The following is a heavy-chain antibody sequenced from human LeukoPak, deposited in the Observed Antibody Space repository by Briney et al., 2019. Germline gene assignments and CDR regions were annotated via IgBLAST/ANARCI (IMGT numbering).Heavy chain of an antibody. CDR3: VREVSAANAGYMDV. Sequence: ASVKVSCKASGYTFTNYGISWVRQAPGQGLEWMGWISVFYGHTNYSQNFQGRLTMTTHTSTSTAYLELRSLRSDDTAVYYCVREVSAANAGYMDVWGKGTTVIISS. V-gene: IGHV1-18*01. D-gene: IGHD6-13*01. CDR2: ISVFYGHT. CDR1: GYTFTNYG. J-gene: IGHJ6*03.